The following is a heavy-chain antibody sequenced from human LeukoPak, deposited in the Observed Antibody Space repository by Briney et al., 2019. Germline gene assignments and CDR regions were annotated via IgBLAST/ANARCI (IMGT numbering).Heavy chain of an antibody. CDR3: ARGGTFYYDSSAYY. D-gene: IGHD3-22*01. Sequence: ASVRVSCKASGYTFTNYGISWVRQAPGHGLEWMGWISAYNGNTKNAQKVQGRVTLTTDTSTSTAYMELRRLRSDDTAVYYCARGGTFYYDSSAYYWGQGTLVTVSS. CDR1: GYTFTNYG. V-gene: IGHV1-18*01. CDR2: ISAYNGNT. J-gene: IGHJ4*02.